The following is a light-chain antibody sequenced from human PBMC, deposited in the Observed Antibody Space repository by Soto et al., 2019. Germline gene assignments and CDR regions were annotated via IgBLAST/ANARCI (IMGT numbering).Light chain of an antibody. J-gene: IGLJ2*01. V-gene: IGLV2-14*01. CDR3: SSYTGSSINTVV. CDR1: TNDIGTYNY. CDR2: EVR. Sequence: QSALTQPASVSGSPGQSITISCSGTTNDIGTYNYVSWYQHHPGKVPKVIIYEVRNRPSGVSNRFSGSKSGNTASLTISGLQAEDEAEYYCSSYTGSSINTVVFGGGTQLTVL.